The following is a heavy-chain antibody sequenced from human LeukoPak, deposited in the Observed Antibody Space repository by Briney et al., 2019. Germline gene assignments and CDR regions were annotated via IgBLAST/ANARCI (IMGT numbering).Heavy chain of an antibody. V-gene: IGHV3-73*01. Sequence: PGGSLRLSCAASGFTFSGSAMRWVRQASGKGLEWVGRISNKANNYATAYAASVKARFTISRDDSKNTAYLQMNSLKTEDTAVYYCSSPYCSSGSCYPGYWGQGTLVTVSS. J-gene: IGHJ4*02. D-gene: IGHD2-15*01. CDR3: SSPYCSSGSCYPGY. CDR2: ISNKANNYAT. CDR1: GFTFSGSA.